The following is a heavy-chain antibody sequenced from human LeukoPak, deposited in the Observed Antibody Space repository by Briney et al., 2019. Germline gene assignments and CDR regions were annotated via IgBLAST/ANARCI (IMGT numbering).Heavy chain of an antibody. CDR3: ICLTDPFDH. Sequence: PGGPLRLFCTGSGFPFVAHSMAWARQARGEGPEWVGFIIGKAYGGATGYSASVNGRFTISRDDSKSIAYLQMNSLRNEDTAVYYCICLTDPFDHWGQGNLVTVSS. J-gene: IGHJ4*02. V-gene: IGHV3-49*04. CDR2: IIGKAYGGAT. CDR1: GFPFVAHS.